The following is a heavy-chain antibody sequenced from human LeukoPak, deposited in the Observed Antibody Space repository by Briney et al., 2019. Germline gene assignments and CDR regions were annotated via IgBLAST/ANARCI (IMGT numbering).Heavy chain of an antibody. CDR3: ASRIRPDSSGYTLAH. CDR2: ISSSSSYI. CDR1: GFTFSSYS. D-gene: IGHD3-22*01. J-gene: IGHJ4*02. Sequence: NPGGSLRLSCAASGFTFSSYSMNWVRQAPGKGLEWVSSISSSSSYIYYADSVKGRFTISRDNAKNSLCLQMNSLRAEDTAVYYCASRIRPDSSGYTLAHWGQGTLVTVSS. V-gene: IGHV3-21*01.